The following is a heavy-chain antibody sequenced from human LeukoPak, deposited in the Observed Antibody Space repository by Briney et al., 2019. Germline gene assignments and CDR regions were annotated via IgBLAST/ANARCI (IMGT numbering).Heavy chain of an antibody. CDR3: AKSFTMVRGVIGAFDI. V-gene: IGHV3-30*02. CDR1: GFTFSSYD. CDR2: VRYDGSQK. D-gene: IGHD3-10*01. J-gene: IGHJ3*02. Sequence: GGSLRLSCAASGFTFSSYDMYWVRQAPGKGLDWVAFVRYDGSQKYYADSVKGRFTISRDNSKNTLYLQMNSLRAEDTAVYYCAKSFTMVRGVIGAFDIWGQGTMVTVSS.